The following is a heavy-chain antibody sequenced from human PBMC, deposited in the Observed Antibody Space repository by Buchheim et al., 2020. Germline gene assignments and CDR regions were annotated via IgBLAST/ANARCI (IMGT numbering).Heavy chain of an antibody. CDR3: ARRPVVVPIGASDGFDV. D-gene: IGHD2-2*01. Sequence: EVQLVQSGAELKKPGESLRISCKASGYSFSDFWISWVRHMPGKGLEWMGRIDPSDSYTKYSPSFEGHVTISTDKSLSTAFLQWSSLRASDTAIYYCARRPVVVPIGASDGFDVWGQGT. J-gene: IGHJ3*01. CDR1: GYSFSDFW. CDR2: IDPSDSYT. V-gene: IGHV5-10-1*01.